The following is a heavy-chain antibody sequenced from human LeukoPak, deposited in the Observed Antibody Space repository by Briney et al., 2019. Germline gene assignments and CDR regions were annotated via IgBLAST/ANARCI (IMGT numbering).Heavy chain of an antibody. V-gene: IGHV1-8*03. CDR2: MNPNSGNT. Sequence: ASVKVSCKASGYTFPSYDISWVRQATGEGLEWMGWMNPNSGNTGYAQKFQGRVTITRNTSISTAYMELSSLRSEDTAVYYCARASFSSTSLGHWGQGTQVTVSS. CDR1: GYTFPSYD. CDR3: ARASFSSTSLGH. J-gene: IGHJ4*02. D-gene: IGHD2-2*01.